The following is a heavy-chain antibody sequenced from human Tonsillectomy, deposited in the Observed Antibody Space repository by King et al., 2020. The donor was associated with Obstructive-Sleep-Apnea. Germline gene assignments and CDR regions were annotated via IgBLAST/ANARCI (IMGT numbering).Heavy chain of an antibody. CDR1: GGSISSYY. Sequence: PLQESGPGLVKPSETLSLTCTVSGGSISSYYWSWIRQPPGKGLEWIGYIYYSGSTNYNPSLKSRVTISVDTSKNQFSLKLSSVTAADTAVYYCARDLGRIAAAGTSWFDPWGQGTLVTVSS. CDR2: IYYSGST. V-gene: IGHV4-59*01. CDR3: ARDLGRIAAAGTSWFDP. D-gene: IGHD6-13*01. J-gene: IGHJ5*02.